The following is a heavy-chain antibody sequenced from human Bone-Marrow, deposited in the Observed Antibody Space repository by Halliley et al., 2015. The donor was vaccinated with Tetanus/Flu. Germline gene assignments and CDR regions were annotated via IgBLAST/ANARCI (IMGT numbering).Heavy chain of an antibody. D-gene: IGHD6-13*01. Sequence: VGRTKSKVDGGTTDLTAPVKGRFAISRDDSENMIYLQMNGLKNEDTAVYYCATDVPFTAGALDSWGQGTMVTVSS. J-gene: IGHJ3*01. CDR2: TKSKVDGGTT. V-gene: IGHV3-15*07. CDR3: ATDVPFTAGALDS.